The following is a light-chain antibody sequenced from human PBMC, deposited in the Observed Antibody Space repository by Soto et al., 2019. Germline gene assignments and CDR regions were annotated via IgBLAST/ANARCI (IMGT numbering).Light chain of an antibody. CDR2: DNN. J-gene: IGLJ3*02. CDR1: SSNIGSNF. CDR3: GTWNSALRARV. Sequence: QSALTQPPSVSAAPGQRVTISCSGGSSNIGSNFVSWYKQSPGTAPTLLIYDNNKRPSGIPDRFTGSKSGTSATLGITGLQPGDEAVYYCGTWNSALRARVFGGGTKLTVL. V-gene: IGLV1-51*01.